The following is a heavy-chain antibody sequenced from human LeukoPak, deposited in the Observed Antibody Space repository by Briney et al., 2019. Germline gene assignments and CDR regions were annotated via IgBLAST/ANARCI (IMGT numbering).Heavy chain of an antibody. J-gene: IGHJ4*02. CDR3: AREALITIFGVVIHPYYFDY. CDR2: ISYDGSNK. Sequence: GGSLRLSCAASGFTFSSYAMHWVRQAPGKGLEWVAVISYDGSNKYYADSVKGRFTISRDNSKNMLYLQMNSLRAEDTAVYYCAREALITIFGVVIHPYYFDYWGQGTLVTVSS. V-gene: IGHV3-30-3*01. CDR1: GFTFSSYA. D-gene: IGHD3-3*01.